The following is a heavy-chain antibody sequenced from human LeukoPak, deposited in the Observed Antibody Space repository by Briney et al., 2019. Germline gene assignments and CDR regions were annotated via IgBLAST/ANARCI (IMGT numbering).Heavy chain of an antibody. D-gene: IGHD3-22*01. CDR2: IDPNSGGT. CDR3: AREYYDSSAYNQEAIDY. Sequence: ASVKVSCKASGYTFTDYYMHWVRQAPGQGLEWLGWIDPNSGGTNYAQKFQGRVTMTRDTSISTAYMELSRLRSDDTAVYYCAREYYDSSAYNQEAIDYWGQGTLVTVSS. J-gene: IGHJ4*02. V-gene: IGHV1-2*02. CDR1: GYTFTDYY.